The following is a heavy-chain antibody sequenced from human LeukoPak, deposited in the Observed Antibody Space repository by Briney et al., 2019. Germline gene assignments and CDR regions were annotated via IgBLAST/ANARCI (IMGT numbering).Heavy chain of an antibody. CDR2: IYSGGST. Sequence: GGSLRLSCAAPGFTVSSNYMSWVRQAPGKGLEWVSVIYSGGSTYYADSVKGRFTISRDNSKNTLYLQMNSLRAEDTAVYYCARTLDYGDYESDYWGQGTLVTVSS. V-gene: IGHV3-53*01. D-gene: IGHD4-17*01. CDR1: GFTVSSNY. CDR3: ARTLDYGDYESDY. J-gene: IGHJ4*02.